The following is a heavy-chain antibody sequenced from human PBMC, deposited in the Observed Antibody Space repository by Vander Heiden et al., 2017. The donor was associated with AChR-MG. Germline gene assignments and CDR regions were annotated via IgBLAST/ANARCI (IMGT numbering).Heavy chain of an antibody. CDR2: IYYSGST. J-gene: IGHJ4*02. CDR3: ARHSSFHYYDSSGFDY. V-gene: IGHV4-39*01. Sequence: QLQLQESGPGLVKPSETLSLTCTVSGGSISSSSYYWGWRRQPPGKGLEGIVSIYYSGSTYYNPSLNSRVTISVDTSKNQCSLKLSSVTAADTAVYYCARHSSFHYYDSSGFDYWGQGTLVTVSS. CDR1: GGSISSSSYY. D-gene: IGHD3-22*01.